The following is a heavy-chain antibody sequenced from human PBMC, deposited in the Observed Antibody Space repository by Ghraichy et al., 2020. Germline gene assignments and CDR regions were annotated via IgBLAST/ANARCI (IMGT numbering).Heavy chain of an antibody. V-gene: IGHV4-4*07. CDR2: IYTSGST. Sequence: AETLSLTCTVSGGSISSYYWSWIRQPAGKGLEWIGRIYTSGSTNYNPSLKSRVTMSVDTSKNQFSLKLSSVTAADTAVYYCARAGSGYCSGGSCYFDYWGQGTLVTVSS. CDR3: ARAGSGYCSGGSCYFDY. J-gene: IGHJ4*02. D-gene: IGHD2-15*01. CDR1: GGSISSYY.